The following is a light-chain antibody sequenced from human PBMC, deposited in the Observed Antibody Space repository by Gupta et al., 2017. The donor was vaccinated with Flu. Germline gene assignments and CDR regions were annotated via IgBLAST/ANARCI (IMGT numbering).Light chain of an antibody. CDR3: RQALQTPRT. CDR2: LGS. V-gene: IGKV2-28*01. J-gene: IGKJ1*01. CDR1: QSLLHSNGYNY. Sequence: DIVMTQSPLSLPVTPGEPASISCRSSQSLLHSNGYNYLDWYLQKPGQSPQLLIYLGSNRASGVPDMFNGSNSRTDFTLKISRVAVKDVGVSYCRQALQTPRTFGQGTKVEIK.